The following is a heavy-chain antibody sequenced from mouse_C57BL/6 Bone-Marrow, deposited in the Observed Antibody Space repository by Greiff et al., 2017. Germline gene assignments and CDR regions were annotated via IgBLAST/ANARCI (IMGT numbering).Heavy chain of an antibody. CDR1: GYSITSDY. CDR3: AGSVGDYYAMDY. CDR2: ISYSGST. Sequence: EVQRVESGPGLAKPSQSLSLTCSVTGYSITSDYWNWIRQFPGNKLEYMGYISYSGSTYYTPSLKSRISITRDTSKNQYYLQLNTVTTEDTATYYCAGSVGDYYAMDYWGQGTSVTVSS. V-gene: IGHV3-8*01. J-gene: IGHJ4*01.